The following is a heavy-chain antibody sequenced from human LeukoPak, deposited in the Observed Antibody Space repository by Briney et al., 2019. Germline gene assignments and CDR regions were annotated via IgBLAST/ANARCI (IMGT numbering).Heavy chain of an antibody. Sequence: GGSLRLSCAASGFTLGDYYMSWIRQAPGKGLEWISYISNSRGSATSYADSVKGRFSNSRDYAKNSLYLQMNSLRADDTAVYYCARDFRNKGLDVWGQGTTVTVSS. V-gene: IGHV3-11*01. CDR1: GFTLGDYY. J-gene: IGHJ6*02. CDR3: ARDFRNKGLDV. CDR2: ISNSRGSAT. D-gene: IGHD2/OR15-2a*01.